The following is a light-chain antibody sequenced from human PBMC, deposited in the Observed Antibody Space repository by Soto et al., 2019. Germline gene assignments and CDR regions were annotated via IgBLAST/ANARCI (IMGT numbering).Light chain of an antibody. Sequence: DFVVTQSPKSLAMTLGGRATINCKSSQSLLYTSNNKNYLAWYQQKPGQPPKLIIYWASTRESGVPDRFTGSGSGTDFTLTISNLQAEDAAVYYCQQYYTTPRTFGQGTKVDIK. V-gene: IGKV4-1*01. CDR3: QQYYTTPRT. J-gene: IGKJ1*01. CDR2: WAS. CDR1: QSLLYTSNNKNY.